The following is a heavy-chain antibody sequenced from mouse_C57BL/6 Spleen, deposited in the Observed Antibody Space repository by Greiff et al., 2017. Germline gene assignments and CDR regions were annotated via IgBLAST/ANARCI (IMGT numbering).Heavy chain of an antibody. CDR1: GFTFSSYA. Sequence: EVQGVESGGGLVKPGGSLKLSCAASGFTFSSYAMSWVRQTPEKRLEWVATISDGGSYTYYPDNVKGRFTISRDNAKNNLYLQMSHLKSEDTAMYYCARDSSGYYWGQGTTLTVSS. CDR3: ARDSSGYY. CDR2: ISDGGSYT. J-gene: IGHJ2*01. D-gene: IGHD3-2*02. V-gene: IGHV5-4*01.